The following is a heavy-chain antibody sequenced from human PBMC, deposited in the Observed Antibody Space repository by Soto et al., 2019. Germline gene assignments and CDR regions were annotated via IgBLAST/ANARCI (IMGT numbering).Heavy chain of an antibody. CDR3: ARERLWFGESPSGMDV. CDR2: IIPIFGTA. J-gene: IGHJ6*02. D-gene: IGHD3-10*01. V-gene: IGHV1-69*12. Sequence: QVQLVQSGAEVKKPGSSVKVSCKASGGTFSSYAISWVRQAPGQGLEWMGGIIPIFGTATYAQKFQGRVTITADESTSTAYLELSSLRSEDTAVYYCARERLWFGESPSGMDVWGQGTTVTVSS. CDR1: GGTFSSYA.